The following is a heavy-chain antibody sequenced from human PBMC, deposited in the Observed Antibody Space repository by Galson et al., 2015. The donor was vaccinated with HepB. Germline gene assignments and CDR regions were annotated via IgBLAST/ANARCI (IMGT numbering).Heavy chain of an antibody. Sequence: SLRLSCAASGFTFSSYSMNWVRQAPGKGLEWVSYITSSSTIYYADSVKGRFTISRDNVKNSLYLQMNSLRDEDTAVYYCARKVTAIGYWGQGTLVTVSS. CDR2: ITSSSTI. CDR1: GFTFSSYS. D-gene: IGHD2-21*02. CDR3: ARKVTAIGY. V-gene: IGHV3-48*02. J-gene: IGHJ4*02.